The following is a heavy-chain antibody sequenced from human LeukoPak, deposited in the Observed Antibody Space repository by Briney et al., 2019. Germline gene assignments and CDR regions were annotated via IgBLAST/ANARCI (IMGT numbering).Heavy chain of an antibody. CDR3: ARGRDGFNSLPFDY. V-gene: IGHV4-39*07. J-gene: IGHJ4*02. Sequence: SETLSLICTVSGGSISSSSYYWGWIRQPPGKGLEWIGSIYYSGSTYYNPSLKSRVTISVDTSKNQFSLKLSSVTAADTAVYYCARGRDGFNSLPFDYWGQGTLVTVSS. CDR1: GGSISSSSYY. CDR2: IYYSGST. D-gene: IGHD5-24*01.